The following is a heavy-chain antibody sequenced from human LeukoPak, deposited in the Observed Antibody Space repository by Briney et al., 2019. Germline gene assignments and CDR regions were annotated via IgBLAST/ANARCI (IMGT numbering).Heavy chain of an antibody. Sequence: PGGTLRLSCAPSGFTFSNYGMTWVRQAPGKGLEWVSSFSFNGESTYYADSAKGRFTISRDNSKNTLYLQMNSLRAEDTAVYYCAKGGYSNGRYYYYYMDVWGEGTTVTVSS. J-gene: IGHJ6*03. CDR1: GFTFSNYG. V-gene: IGHV3-23*01. D-gene: IGHD5-18*01. CDR2: FSFNGEST. CDR3: AKGGYSNGRYYYYYMDV.